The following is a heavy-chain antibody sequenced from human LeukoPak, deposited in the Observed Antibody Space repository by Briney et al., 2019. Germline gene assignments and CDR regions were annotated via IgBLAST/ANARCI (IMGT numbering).Heavy chain of an antibody. J-gene: IGHJ4*02. V-gene: IGHV3-23*01. CDR1: GFTFSSYA. D-gene: IGHD6-19*01. CDR2: ISGSGGST. Sequence: PGGSLRLSCAASGFTFSSYAMSWVRQAPGKGLEWVSAISGSGGSTYYADSVTGRFTISRDNSKNTLYLQMNSLRAEDTAVYYCAKVAGEQWLVWELDYWGQGTLVTVSS. CDR3: AKVAGEQWLVWELDY.